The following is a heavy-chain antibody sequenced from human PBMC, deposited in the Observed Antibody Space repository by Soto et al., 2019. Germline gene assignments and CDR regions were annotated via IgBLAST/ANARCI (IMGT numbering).Heavy chain of an antibody. CDR1: GGSISSGGYS. V-gene: IGHV4-30-2*01. CDR3: ARAPVVSNWFDH. J-gene: IGHJ5*02. CDR2: IYHSGST. D-gene: IGHD2-15*01. Sequence: PSETLSLTCAVSGGSISSGGYSWSWTRQTTGKGLEWTGYIYHSGSTYYNPSLKSRVTISVDRSKNQFSLKLSSVTAADTAVYYCARAPVVSNWFDHWGQGTLVTVSP.